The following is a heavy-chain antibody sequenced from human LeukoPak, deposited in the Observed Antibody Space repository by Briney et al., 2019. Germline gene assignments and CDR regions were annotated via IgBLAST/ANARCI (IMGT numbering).Heavy chain of an antibody. CDR2: ISGSGGDT. Sequence: GGSLRLSCAASGFTFSIYAMTWVRQAPGKGLEWVSTISGSGGDTYSADSVKGRFTISRDNSKNTLYLQMNSLRAEDTAVYYCAKVPTYFDSTGYYYFDCWGQGALVTVSS. CDR1: GFTFSIYA. CDR3: AKVPTYFDSTGYYYFDC. J-gene: IGHJ4*02. V-gene: IGHV3-23*01. D-gene: IGHD3-22*01.